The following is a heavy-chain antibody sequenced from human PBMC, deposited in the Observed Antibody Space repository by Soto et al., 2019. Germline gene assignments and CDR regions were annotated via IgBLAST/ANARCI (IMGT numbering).Heavy chain of an antibody. CDR3: VRGMNPLF. CDR2: ISISSSDR. Sequence: GSLRLSCAASGFTLRTYTMNWVRQAPGKGLEWVSSISISSSDRYYADSVRGRFTISRDNAKNALYLQMNSLRADDTAVYFCVRGMNPLFGGQGTLVT. CDR1: GFTLRTYT. J-gene: IGHJ4*01. V-gene: IGHV3-21*06.